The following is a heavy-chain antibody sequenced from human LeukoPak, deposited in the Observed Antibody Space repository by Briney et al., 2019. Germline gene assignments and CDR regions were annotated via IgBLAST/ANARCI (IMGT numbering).Heavy chain of an antibody. V-gene: IGHV3-30*18. Sequence: GGSLRLSCAASGFTFSSYGMHWVRQAPGRGLEWGAVISYDGSNQYYADSVKARFTISRDNSKNTLYLQMNSLRGADTAVYYCAKAHTVTTLYWFDPWGQGTLVTVSS. CDR3: AKAHTVTTLYWFDP. CDR2: ISYDGSNQ. J-gene: IGHJ5*02. D-gene: IGHD4-17*01. CDR1: GFTFSSYG.